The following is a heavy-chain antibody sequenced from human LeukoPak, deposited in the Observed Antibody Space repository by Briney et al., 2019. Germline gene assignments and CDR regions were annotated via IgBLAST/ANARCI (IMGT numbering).Heavy chain of an antibody. CDR2: IYYSGST. CDR3: AGVVLQYFDWLSPIDY. V-gene: IGHV4-30-4*01. CDR1: GGSIRSGDFY. Sequence: SQTLSLTCTVSGGSIRSGDFYWHWIRQSPGKGLEWIGYIYYSGSTSYNPSLKSRVTISTDTPKNQFSLKLTSVTVADTAMYYCAGVVLQYFDWLSPIDYWGQGALVTVSS. D-gene: IGHD3-9*01. J-gene: IGHJ4*02.